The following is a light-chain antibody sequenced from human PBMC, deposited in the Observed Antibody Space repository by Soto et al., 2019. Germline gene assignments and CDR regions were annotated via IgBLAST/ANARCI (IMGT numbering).Light chain of an antibody. CDR2: GAS. V-gene: IGKV3-20*01. J-gene: IGKJ4*01. CDR1: QTVSLSY. Sequence: EIVMTQSPATLSVSPGDRASLSCRASQTVSLSYLAWYQQKPGQAPRLLIYGASSRATGIPDRFSGGGSGTDFTLTISRLEPEDFAMYYCQQYFTSPLTFGGGTKVDI. CDR3: QQYFTSPLT.